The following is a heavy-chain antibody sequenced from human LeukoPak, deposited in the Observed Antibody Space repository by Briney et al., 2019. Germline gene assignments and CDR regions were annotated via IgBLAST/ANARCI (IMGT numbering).Heavy chain of an antibody. V-gene: IGHV4-59*08. D-gene: IGHD3-9*01. J-gene: IGHJ4*02. CDR2: IHYSGTT. CDR3: ATGRSIRYFDY. CDR1: GGSLSGYY. Sequence: SETLSLTCAVYGGSLSGYYWSWIRQPPGQGLEWIGYIHYSGTTNYNPSLKSRVSISIDTSKSQFSLKLTSATAADTAIYYCATGRSIRYFDYWGQGTLLSVSS.